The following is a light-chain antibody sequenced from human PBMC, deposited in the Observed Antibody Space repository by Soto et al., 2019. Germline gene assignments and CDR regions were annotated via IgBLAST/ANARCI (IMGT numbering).Light chain of an antibody. J-gene: IGKJ4*01. Sequence: VMTQSPGTLSVTPGERATLSCRASQNVRSNLAWYQQKVRQVPRLLIRDASTRATGVPDRFSGSGSGTEFTLPISSLQSEDSAAYYCHQYNNWPPVTFGGGTKVDI. CDR2: DAS. CDR1: QNVRSN. V-gene: IGKV3-15*01. CDR3: HQYNNWPPVT.